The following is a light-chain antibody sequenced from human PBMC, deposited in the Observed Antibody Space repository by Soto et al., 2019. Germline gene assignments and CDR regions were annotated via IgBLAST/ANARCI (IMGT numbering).Light chain of an antibody. J-gene: IGKJ5*01. CDR1: QSISTN. Sequence: ETRMTNSPANLSLSLWETATLSCRARQSISTNLAWYQQKLGQAPRLLIYGASTRATGIPARFSGSGSGTEFTLTISSLEPEDFAVYYCQQRNIWPPVTFGQGTRLEIK. V-gene: IGKV3D-15*01. CDR2: GAS. CDR3: QQRNIWPPVT.